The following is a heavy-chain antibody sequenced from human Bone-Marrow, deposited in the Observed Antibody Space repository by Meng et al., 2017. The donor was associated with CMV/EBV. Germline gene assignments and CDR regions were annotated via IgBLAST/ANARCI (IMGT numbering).Heavy chain of an antibody. Sequence: SCKASGGTFSSYTISWVRQAPGKGLEWVSSISSSSSYIYYADSVKGRFTISRDNAKNSLYLQMNSLRAEDTAVYYCAREDGIAARLSYYYGMDVWGQGTTVTVSS. D-gene: IGHD6-6*01. CDR3: AREDGIAARLSYYYGMDV. J-gene: IGHJ6*02. V-gene: IGHV3-21*01. CDR1: GGTFSSYT. CDR2: ISSSSSYI.